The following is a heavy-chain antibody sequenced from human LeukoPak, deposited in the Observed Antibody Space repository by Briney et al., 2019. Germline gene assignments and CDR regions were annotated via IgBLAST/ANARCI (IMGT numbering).Heavy chain of an antibody. V-gene: IGHV3-33*01. D-gene: IGHD3-10*01. CDR2: IWYDGSNK. Sequence: PGRSLRLSCAASGFTFSSYGMHWVRQAPGKGLEWVAVIWYDGSNKYYADSVKGRFTISRDNSKNTLYLQMNSLGAEDTAVYYCARDAVTMFDYWGQGTLVTVSS. CDR1: GFTFSSYG. J-gene: IGHJ4*02. CDR3: ARDAVTMFDY.